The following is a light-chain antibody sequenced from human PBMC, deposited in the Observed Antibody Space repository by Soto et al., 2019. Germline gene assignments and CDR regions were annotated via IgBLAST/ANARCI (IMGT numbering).Light chain of an antibody. V-gene: IGLV4-60*02. CDR1: SGHSNFI. J-gene: IGLJ3*02. Sequence: QTVVTQSSSASASLGSSVKLTCTLSSGHSNFIIARHQQQPGKAPRYLMKVELSGSYNKGSGVPDRFSGSSSGADRYLTISNLQFEDESDYYCETWDSNSRVFGGGTKLTVL. CDR3: ETWDSNSRV. CDR2: VELSGSY.